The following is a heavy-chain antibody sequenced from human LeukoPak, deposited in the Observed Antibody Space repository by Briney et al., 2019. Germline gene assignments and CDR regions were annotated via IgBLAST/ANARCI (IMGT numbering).Heavy chain of an antibody. CDR3: ARTGGWPLPYFES. J-gene: IGHJ4*02. Sequence: GGSLRLSCAASGFTFSSYAMHWVRQAPGKGLEWVAVISYDGSNKYYADSVKGRFTISRDNSKNTLYLQMNSLRAEDTAVYYCARTGGWPLPYFESWGQGSLVTVSS. D-gene: IGHD6-19*01. V-gene: IGHV3-30-3*01. CDR2: ISYDGSNK. CDR1: GFTFSSYA.